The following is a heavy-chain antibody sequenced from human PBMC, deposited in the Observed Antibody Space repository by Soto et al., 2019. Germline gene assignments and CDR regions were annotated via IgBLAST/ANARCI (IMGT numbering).Heavy chain of an antibody. Sequence: ASVKVSCKASGYTFTDYYIYWLRQAPGHGLEWMGWINPDSGATNYAHNFQGRVTMTRDTSIRAAYMELSRLSSDDTAVYYCAKDQGGYMVSGMDVRGQGTTVTVYS. V-gene: IGHV1-2*02. CDR1: GYTFTDYY. J-gene: IGHJ6*02. D-gene: IGHD2-2*02. CDR3: AKDQGGYMVSGMDV. CDR2: INPDSGAT.